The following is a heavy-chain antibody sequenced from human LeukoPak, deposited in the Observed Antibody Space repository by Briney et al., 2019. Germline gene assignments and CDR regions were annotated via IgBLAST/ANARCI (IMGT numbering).Heavy chain of an antibody. CDR3: ARDRYLYYYDSSGYYYLDY. J-gene: IGHJ4*02. CDR1: GFTFSDYY. V-gene: IGHV3-11*01. CDR2: ITSSGSTI. Sequence: PGGSLRLSCAASGFTFSDYYMSWIRQAPGKGLEWVSYITSSGSTIYYADSVKGRFTISRDNAKNSLYLQMNSLRAEDTAVYYCARDRYLYYYDSSGYYYLDYWGQGTLVTVSS. D-gene: IGHD3-22*01.